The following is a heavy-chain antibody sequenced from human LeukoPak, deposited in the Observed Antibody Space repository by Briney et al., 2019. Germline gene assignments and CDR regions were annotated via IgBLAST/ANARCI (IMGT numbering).Heavy chain of an antibody. D-gene: IGHD6-13*01. CDR2: INPNSGGT. V-gene: IGHV1-2*06. Sequence: ASVKVSCKASGYTFTGYYMHWVRQAPGQGLEWMGRINPNSGGTNYAQKFQGRVTMTRDTSTSTVYMELSSLRSEDTAVYYCASQWNEYSSSWSTAPVDYWGQGTLVTVSS. CDR3: ASQWNEYSSSWSTAPVDY. J-gene: IGHJ4*02. CDR1: GYTFTGYY.